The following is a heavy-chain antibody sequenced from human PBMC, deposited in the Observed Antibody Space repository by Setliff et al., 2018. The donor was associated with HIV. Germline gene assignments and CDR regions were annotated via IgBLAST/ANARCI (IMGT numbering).Heavy chain of an antibody. D-gene: IGHD6-13*01. Sequence: QPGGSLRLSCATSGFTFNNYWMHWVRQSPRMGLVWVSRVSNNGRTAVYADSVKGRFTMSRDNVRKTVDLRMNNLTVEDTGLYYCARGRAAGQGFDPWGRGTLVTVSS. CDR3: ARGRAAGQGFDP. CDR2: VSNNGRTA. J-gene: IGHJ5*02. V-gene: IGHV3-74*03. CDR1: GFTFNNYW.